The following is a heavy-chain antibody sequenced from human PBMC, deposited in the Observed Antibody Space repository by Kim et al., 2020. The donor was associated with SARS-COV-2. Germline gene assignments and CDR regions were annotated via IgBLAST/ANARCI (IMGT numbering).Heavy chain of an antibody. CDR3: ARGANWSRLFFQH. J-gene: IGHJ1*01. Sequence: SETLSLTCTVSGGSFSNYFWNWIRQPPGKGLEWIGYIDYRGSTNYNPSLKSRVTISIDTSKNQFSLKLTSVTAADTAVYYCARGANWSRLFFQHWGQGTLVIVSS. V-gene: IGHV4-59*01. D-gene: IGHD1-20*01. CDR2: IDYRGST. CDR1: GGSFSNYF.